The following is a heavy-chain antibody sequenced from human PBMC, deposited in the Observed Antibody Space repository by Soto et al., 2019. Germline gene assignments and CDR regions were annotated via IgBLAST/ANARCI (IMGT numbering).Heavy chain of an antibody. Sequence: PGESLKISCKGSGYSFTSYWIGWVRQMPGKGLEWMGIIYPGDSDTRYSPSFQGQVTISADKSISNAYLQWSSLKASDTAMYYCARQLWLGELFHYGMDVWGQGNTVTVSS. CDR1: GYSFTSYW. CDR3: ARQLWLGELFHYGMDV. V-gene: IGHV5-51*01. CDR2: IYPGDSDT. D-gene: IGHD3-10*01. J-gene: IGHJ6*02.